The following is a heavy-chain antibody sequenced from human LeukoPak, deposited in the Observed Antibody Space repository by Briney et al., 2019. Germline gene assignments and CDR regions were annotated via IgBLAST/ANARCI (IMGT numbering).Heavy chain of an antibody. CDR2: IDWDDDK. J-gene: IGHJ4*02. Sequence: SGPTLVNPTQTLTLTCTFSGFSLSTPKMRVSWIRQPPGKALECLARIDWDDDKFYSTSLKTRLTISKDTSKNQVVLTMTNMDPVDTATYYCARSTYCGGDCPFDYWGQGTLVTVSS. CDR1: GFSLSTPKMR. CDR3: ARSTYCGGDCPFDY. D-gene: IGHD2-21*02. V-gene: IGHV2-70*04.